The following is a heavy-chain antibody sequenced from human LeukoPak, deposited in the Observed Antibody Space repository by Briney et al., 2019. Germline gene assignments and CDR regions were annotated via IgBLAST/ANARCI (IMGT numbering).Heavy chain of an antibody. CDR3: AKDLSGYSSSSAL. J-gene: IGHJ4*02. CDR2: ISGSGGST. V-gene: IGHV3-23*01. CDR1: GFTFSSYA. D-gene: IGHD6-6*01. Sequence: GGSLRLSCAASGFTFSSYAMSWVRQAPGKGLEWVSAISGSGGSTYYAGSVKGRFTISRDNSKNTLYLQMNSLRAEDTAVYYCAKDLSGYSSSSALWGQGTLVTVSS.